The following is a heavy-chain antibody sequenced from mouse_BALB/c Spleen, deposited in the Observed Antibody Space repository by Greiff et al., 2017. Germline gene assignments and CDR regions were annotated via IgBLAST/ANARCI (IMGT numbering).Heavy chain of an antibody. D-gene: IGHD1-1*01. CDR1: GFNIKDTY. V-gene: IGHV14-3*02. CDR3: ARSGGRGYFDV. Sequence: EVQGVESGAELVKPGASVKLSCTASGFNIKDTYMHWVKQRPEQGLEWIGRIDPANGNTKYDPKFQGKATITADTSSNTAYLQLSSLTSEDTAVYYCARSGGRGYFDVWGAGTTVTVSS. J-gene: IGHJ1*01. CDR2: IDPANGNT.